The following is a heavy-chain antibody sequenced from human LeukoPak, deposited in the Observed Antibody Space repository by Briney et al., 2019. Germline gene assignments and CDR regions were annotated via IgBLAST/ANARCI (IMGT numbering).Heavy chain of an antibody. CDR1: GGSFGTYY. CDR2: IYYSGST. V-gene: IGHV4-59*01. CDR3: ARGDHSSGYYYYFDY. D-gene: IGHD3-22*01. Sequence: SETLSLTCTVSGGSFGTYYWSWIRQPPGKGLEWIGYIYYSGSTNYNPSLKSRVTISVDTSKSQFSLKLRSVTAADTAIYYCARGDHSSGYYYYFDYWGQGTLVTVSS. J-gene: IGHJ4*02.